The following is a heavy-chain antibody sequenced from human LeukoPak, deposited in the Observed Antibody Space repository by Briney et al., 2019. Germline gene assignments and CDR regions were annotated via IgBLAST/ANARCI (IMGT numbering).Heavy chain of an antibody. Sequence: PGGSLRLSCAASGFTFSSYAMSWVRQAPGKGLEWVSTISGSGGSTYYADAVKGRFTISRDNSNNTLYLQMNSLRAEDTAVYYCAKLGFTMIVFWGQATLVTVSS. CDR2: ISGSGGST. D-gene: IGHD3-22*01. CDR1: GFTFSSYA. CDR3: AKLGFTMIVF. J-gene: IGHJ4*02. V-gene: IGHV3-23*01.